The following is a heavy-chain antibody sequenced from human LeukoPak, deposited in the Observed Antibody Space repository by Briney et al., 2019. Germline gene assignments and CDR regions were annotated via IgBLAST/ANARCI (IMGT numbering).Heavy chain of an antibody. CDR2: IYPGDSDT. J-gene: IGHJ5*02. CDR3: ARQRHYYDSSGFRWFDP. V-gene: IGHV5-51*01. CDR1: GSSFTSYW. D-gene: IGHD3-22*01. Sequence: GESLKISCQGSGSSFTSYWIGWVRQLPGKGLEWMGIIYPGDSDTRYSPSFQGQVTISADKSISTAYLQWSSLKASDTAMYYCARQRHYYDSSGFRWFDPWGQGTLVTVSS.